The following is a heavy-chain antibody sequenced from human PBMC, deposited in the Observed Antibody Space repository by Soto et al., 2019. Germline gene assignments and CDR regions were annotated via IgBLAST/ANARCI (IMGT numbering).Heavy chain of an antibody. J-gene: IGHJ4*02. CDR2: IHHSGST. V-gene: IGHV4-4*02. CDR3: AKMVGATLVGY. Sequence: QVQLQESGPGLVKPSGTLSLTCTVSGASISSTSSGDWWTWVRQPPGKGLEWIGEIHHSGSTNYNPSLKSRVTMSVDKSKNQFSLRLSSVTAADTAVYYCAKMVGATLVGYWGQGTLVTVSS. D-gene: IGHD1-26*01. CDR1: GASISSTSSGDW.